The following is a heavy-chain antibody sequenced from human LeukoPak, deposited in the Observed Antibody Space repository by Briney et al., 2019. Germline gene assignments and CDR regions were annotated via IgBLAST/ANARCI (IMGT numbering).Heavy chain of an antibody. V-gene: IGHV1-18*01. CDR2: ISAYNGDT. Sequence: ASVKVSCKASGYTFTNYAITWVRQAPGQGLEWMGWISAYNGDTNSAQGLQGRVTMTTDTSTSTVYMELRSLTSDDTAVYYCARGGGTYGGWFDPWGQGTLVTVSS. D-gene: IGHD1-26*01. CDR3: ARGGGTYGGWFDP. CDR1: GYTFTNYA. J-gene: IGHJ5*02.